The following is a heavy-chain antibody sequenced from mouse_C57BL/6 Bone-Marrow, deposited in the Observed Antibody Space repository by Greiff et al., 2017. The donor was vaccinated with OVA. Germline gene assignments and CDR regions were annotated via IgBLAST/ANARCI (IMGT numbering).Heavy chain of an antibody. CDR3: ARDPGKGFAY. CDR1: GFTFSSYA. V-gene: IGHV5-4*01. Sequence: EVKVEESGGGLVKPGGSLKLSCAASGFTFSSYAMSWVRQTPEKRLEWVATISDGGSYTYYPDNVKGRFTISRDNAKNNLYLQMSHLKSEDTAMYYCARDPGKGFAYWGQGTLVTVSA. D-gene: IGHD1-3*01. CDR2: ISDGGSYT. J-gene: IGHJ3*01.